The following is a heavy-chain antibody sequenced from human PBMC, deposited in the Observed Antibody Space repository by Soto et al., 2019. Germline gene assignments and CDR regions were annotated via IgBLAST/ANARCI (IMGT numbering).Heavy chain of an antibody. J-gene: IGHJ4*02. V-gene: IGHV2-5*02. Sequence: SGPTLVKPTQTLTLTCTFSGFSLSTSGVAVGWIRQPPGKALEWLALIYWDDDKRFSPSLKSRLTITKDTSKNQVVLTMTNLDPVDTATYYCAHRLPYSSSYNFDYWGQGTLVTVSS. CDR1: GFSLSTSGVA. CDR3: AHRLPYSSSYNFDY. D-gene: IGHD6-6*01. CDR2: IYWDDDK.